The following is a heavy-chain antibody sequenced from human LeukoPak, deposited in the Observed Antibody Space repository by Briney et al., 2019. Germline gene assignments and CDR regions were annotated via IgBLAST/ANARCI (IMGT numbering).Heavy chain of an antibody. CDR3: ARDSHYYDSSGYYSFDY. J-gene: IGHJ4*02. V-gene: IGHV3-21*01. CDR1: EFTFSSYS. CDR2: ISSSSSYI. D-gene: IGHD3-22*01. Sequence: GGSLRLSCAASEFTFSSYSMNRVRQAPGKGLEWVSSISSSSSYIYYADSVKGRFIISRDNAKNSLYLQMNSLRAEDTAVYYCARDSHYYDSSGYYSFDYWGQGTLVTVSS.